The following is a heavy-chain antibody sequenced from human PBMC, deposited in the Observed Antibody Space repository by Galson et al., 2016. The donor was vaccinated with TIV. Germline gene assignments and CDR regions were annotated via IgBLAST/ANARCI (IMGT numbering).Heavy chain of an antibody. CDR2: INPNSGAT. D-gene: IGHD3-22*01. Sequence: SVKVSCKASGYMFTAYFIHWVRQAPGQGLEWVGRINPNSGATDYAQKFQGRVTMTRDTSISTAYMELSRLTYDDTAVYYCARSYYYDSSAYYFDYWGQGTLVTVSS. CDR1: GYMFTAYF. V-gene: IGHV1-2*06. CDR3: ARSYYYDSSAYYFDY. J-gene: IGHJ4*02.